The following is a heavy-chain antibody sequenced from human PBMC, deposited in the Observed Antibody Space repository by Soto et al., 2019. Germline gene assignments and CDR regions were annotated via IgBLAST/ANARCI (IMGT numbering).Heavy chain of an antibody. V-gene: IGHV4-39*01. D-gene: IGHD3-10*01. CDR2: IYYSGST. CDR1: GASFSIISSY. CDR3: ASLPDWGSGSN. J-gene: IGHJ4*02. Sequence: HLRLQESGPGLVKPSGTRSLTCTFSGASFSIISSYWGWIRQPPGKGLEWIGSIYYSGSTYYNPALKSRVTISVDTSKNQFSLRLSSVTAADTAIYYCASLPDWGSGSNWGQGTLVTVSS.